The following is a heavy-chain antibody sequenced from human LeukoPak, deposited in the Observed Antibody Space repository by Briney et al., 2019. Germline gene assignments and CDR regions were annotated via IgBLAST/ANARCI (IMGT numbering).Heavy chain of an antibody. CDR2: IYYSGST. Sequence: SETLSLTCTVSGGSISSYYWSWIRQPPGKGLEWIGYIYYSGSTNYNPSLKRRVTISVDTSKNQFSLQLSSVTAADTAVYYCARIENHWFDPWGQGTLVTVSS. V-gene: IGHV4-59*01. CDR3: ARIENHWFDP. CDR1: GGSISSYY. J-gene: IGHJ5*02.